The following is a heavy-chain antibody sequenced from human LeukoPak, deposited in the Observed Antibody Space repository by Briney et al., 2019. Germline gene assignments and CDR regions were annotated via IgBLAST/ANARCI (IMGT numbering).Heavy chain of an antibody. D-gene: IGHD6-13*01. CDR3: ARDGAAAAGRYFDY. CDR1: GFSFSTYG. J-gene: IGHJ4*02. V-gene: IGHV3-30*02. Sequence: GGSLRLSCAASGFSFSTYGMHWVRQAPGKGLEWVAFIRYDGSNKYYADSVKGRFTISRDNSKKTLYLQMNSLRAEDTAVYYCARDGAAAAGRYFDYWGQGSLVTVSS. CDR2: IRYDGSNK.